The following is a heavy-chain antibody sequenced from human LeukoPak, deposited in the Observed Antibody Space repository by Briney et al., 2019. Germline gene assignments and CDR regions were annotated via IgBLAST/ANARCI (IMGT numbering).Heavy chain of an antibody. Sequence: PGRSLRLSCAASGFTFSTYAMHWVRQAPGKGLEWVAVISYDGSNKYYADSVKGRFTISRDNSKNMLYLQMSSLRAEDTAVYYCARGPIAAARGFDYWGQGTLVTVSS. V-gene: IGHV3-30*04. CDR3: ARGPIAAARGFDY. J-gene: IGHJ4*02. D-gene: IGHD6-13*01. CDR1: GFTFSTYA. CDR2: ISYDGSNK.